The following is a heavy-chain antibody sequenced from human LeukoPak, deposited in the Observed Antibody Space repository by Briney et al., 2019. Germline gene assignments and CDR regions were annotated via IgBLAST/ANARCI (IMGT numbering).Heavy chain of an antibody. J-gene: IGHJ4*02. D-gene: IGHD3-3*01. CDR1: GGSISSSNW. CDR3: ARDLIRRVEYYFDY. CDR2: IYHSGST. Sequence: SGTLSLTCAVSGGSISSSNWWSWVRQPPGKGLEWIGEIYHSGSTNYNPSLKSRVTISVDKSKSQFSLKVNSVTAADTAVYYCARDLIRRVEYYFDYWGQGILVTVSS. V-gene: IGHV4-4*02.